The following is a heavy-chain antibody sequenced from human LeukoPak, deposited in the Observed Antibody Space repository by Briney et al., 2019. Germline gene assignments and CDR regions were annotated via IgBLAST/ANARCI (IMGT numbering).Heavy chain of an antibody. Sequence: SETLSLTCTVSGGSISSYYWSWIRQPPGKGLEWIGYIYYRGGTNYNPSLKSRVTISVDTSKNQFSLKLSSVTAADTAVYYCANYYYDSSGYYYFDYWGQGTLVTVSS. D-gene: IGHD3-22*01. CDR3: ANYYYDSSGYYYFDY. CDR2: IYYRGGT. V-gene: IGHV4-59*01. J-gene: IGHJ4*02. CDR1: GGSISSYY.